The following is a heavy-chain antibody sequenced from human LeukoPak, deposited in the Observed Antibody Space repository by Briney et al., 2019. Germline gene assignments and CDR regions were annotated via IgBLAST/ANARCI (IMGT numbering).Heavy chain of an antibody. CDR3: ATGNYYDSRGYYTFGH. D-gene: IGHD3-22*01. Sequence: QPGGSLRLSCAASGFTFSRYWMHWVRQAPGKGLVWVSRINGDGSTTSYADSVKGGFTISRDSAKNTLYLQMNSLRAEDTAVYYCATGNYYDSRGYYTFGHWGQGTLVTVSS. CDR1: GFTFSRYW. J-gene: IGHJ1*01. CDR2: INGDGSTT. V-gene: IGHV3-74*01.